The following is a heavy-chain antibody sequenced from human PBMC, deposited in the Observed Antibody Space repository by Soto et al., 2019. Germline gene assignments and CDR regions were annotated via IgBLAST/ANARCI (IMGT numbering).Heavy chain of an antibody. CDR3: ARFRYYYDSSGFDY. D-gene: IGHD3-22*01. V-gene: IGHV1-18*01. CDR2: ISAYNGNT. J-gene: IGHJ4*02. CDR1: GYTFTSYG. Sequence: GASVKVSCKASGYTFTSYGISWVRRAPGQGLEWMGWISAYNGNTNYAQKLQGRVTMTTDTSTSTAYMELRSLRSDDTAVYYCARFRYYYDSSGFDYWGQGTLITVSS.